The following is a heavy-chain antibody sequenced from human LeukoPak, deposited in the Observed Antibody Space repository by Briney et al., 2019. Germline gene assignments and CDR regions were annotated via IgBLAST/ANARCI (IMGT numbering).Heavy chain of an antibody. J-gene: IGHJ4*02. CDR1: GFTFSSYS. CDR2: ISSSSSTI. Sequence: GGSLRLSCAASGFTFSSYSMNWVRQAPGKGLEWVSYISSSSSTIYYADSVKGRFTISRDNAKNSLYLQMNSLRAEDTAVYYCAKSFTMVRGVIPTDYWGQGTLVTVSS. D-gene: IGHD3-10*01. CDR3: AKSFTMVRGVIPTDY. V-gene: IGHV3-48*01.